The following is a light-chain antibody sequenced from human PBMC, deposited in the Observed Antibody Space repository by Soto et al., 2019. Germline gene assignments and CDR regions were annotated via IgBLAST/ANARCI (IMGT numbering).Light chain of an antibody. Sequence: SYELTQPPSVSVAPGKTARITCGGNNIGSKSGHWYQQKPGQAPVLVIYYDSDRPSGIPERFSGSNYGNTATLTLRRVEAGDEADYYCQVWDSSSDHPGVFGGGTKVTVL. CDR1: NIGSKS. CDR3: QVWDSSSDHPGV. J-gene: IGLJ3*02. V-gene: IGLV3-21*04. CDR2: YDS.